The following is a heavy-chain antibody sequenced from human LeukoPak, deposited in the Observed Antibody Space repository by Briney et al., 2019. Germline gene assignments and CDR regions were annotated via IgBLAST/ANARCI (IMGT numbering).Heavy chain of an antibody. CDR1: GFTFSDYY. V-gene: IGHV3-11*01. D-gene: IGHD6-13*01. CDR2: ISSSYGTI. CDR3: ARMGRSSWQDFDY. Sequence: PGGSLRLSCATSGFTFSDYYMSWIRQAPGKGLQWVSYISSSYGTIYYADSVKGRFTISRDNAKNSLYPQMNSLRAEDTAVYYCARMGRSSWQDFDYWGQGTLVTVSS. J-gene: IGHJ4*02.